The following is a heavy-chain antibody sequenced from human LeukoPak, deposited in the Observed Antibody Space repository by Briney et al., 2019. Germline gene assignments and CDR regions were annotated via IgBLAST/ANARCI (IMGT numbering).Heavy chain of an antibody. Sequence: GGSLRLSCAASGFTVSSNYMSWVRQAPGKGLEWVSVIYSGGSTYYADSVKGRFTISRDNSKNTLYLQMNSLRAEDTAVYYCARLVEHGDYAYFDYWGQGTLVTVSS. CDR3: ARLVEHGDYAYFDY. CDR2: IYSGGST. CDR1: GFTVSSNY. V-gene: IGHV3-66*04. D-gene: IGHD4-17*01. J-gene: IGHJ4*02.